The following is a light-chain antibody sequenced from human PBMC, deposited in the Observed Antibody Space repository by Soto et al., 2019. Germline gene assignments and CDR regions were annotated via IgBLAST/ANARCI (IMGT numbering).Light chain of an antibody. CDR1: MRDIGAYNL. J-gene: IGLJ2*01. Sequence: QSALTQPASVSGSPGQSITISCAGTMRDIGAYNLVSWYQQHPGKAPQLIIYEVRNRPSGISIRFSGSKSGNTASLTISGLQAEDEADYYCSSFTSKSTLIFGGGTQLTVL. V-gene: IGLV2-14*03. CDR2: EVR. CDR3: SSFTSKSTLI.